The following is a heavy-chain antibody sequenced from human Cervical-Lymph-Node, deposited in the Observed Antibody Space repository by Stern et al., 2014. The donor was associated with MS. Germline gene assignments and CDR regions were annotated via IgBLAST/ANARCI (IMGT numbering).Heavy chain of an antibody. CDR3: ARISLGSGIDY. D-gene: IGHD1-26*01. Sequence: VQLVQSGAEVKKPGASVKVTCKTSEKTFTGYYIHWVRQAPGQGLEWKGWINPNSGATNYAQRFKDRVSLTSDTSNSLAYMELDRLTSGDTAVYYCARISLGSGIDYWGQGSLVTVSS. J-gene: IGHJ4*02. CDR1: EKTFTGYY. V-gene: IGHV1-2*02. CDR2: INPNSGAT.